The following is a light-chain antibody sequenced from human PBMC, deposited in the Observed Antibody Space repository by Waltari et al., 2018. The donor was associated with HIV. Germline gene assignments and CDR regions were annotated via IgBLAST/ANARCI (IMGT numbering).Light chain of an antibody. CDR1: SSDVGLYNF. V-gene: IGLV2-8*01. CDR3: SSYAGRHVYV. Sequence: QSALSQPPSASGSPGQSVTVSCTGTSSDVGLYNFVSWYQHHPGEAPQVIIYAVNKRPSGVPDLFSGSKSGNTASLTVSGLQPEDEADYFCSSYAGRHVYVFGSGTTFTVL. CDR2: AVN. J-gene: IGLJ1*01.